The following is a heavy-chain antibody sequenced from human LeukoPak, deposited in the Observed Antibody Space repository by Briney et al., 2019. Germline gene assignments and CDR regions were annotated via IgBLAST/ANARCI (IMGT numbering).Heavy chain of an antibody. Sequence: PGGSLRLSCAASGFSFSSYGMHWVRQAPGKGLELVAFIRYDGSNKYYADSVKGRFTISRDNSKNTLYLQMNSLRAGDTAVYYCVKEKVPAAGRSWFDPRGQGTMVTVSS. CDR2: IRYDGSNK. V-gene: IGHV3-30*02. D-gene: IGHD2-2*01. CDR1: GFSFSSYG. CDR3: VKEKVPAAGRSWFDP. J-gene: IGHJ5*02.